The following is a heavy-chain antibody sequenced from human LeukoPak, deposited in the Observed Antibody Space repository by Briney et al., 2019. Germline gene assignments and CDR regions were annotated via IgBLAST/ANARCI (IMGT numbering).Heavy chain of an antibody. CDR2: ISVYNGNT. D-gene: IGHD3-9*01. Sequence: ASVKVSCKAAGYTFTSYGISWVRQAPGQGLEWMGWISVYNGNTNYPQKFQGRLTMTTDTSTSTAYMELRSLRSDDTAVYYCARDLGLRHFDWLFQFDYWGQGTLVTVSS. CDR3: ARDLGLRHFDWLFQFDY. V-gene: IGHV1-18*04. CDR1: GYTFTSYG. J-gene: IGHJ4*02.